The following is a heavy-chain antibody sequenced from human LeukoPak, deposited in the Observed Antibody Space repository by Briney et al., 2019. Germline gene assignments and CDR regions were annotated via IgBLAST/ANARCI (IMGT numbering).Heavy chain of an antibody. D-gene: IGHD6-13*01. CDR3: ASFYLTSSWYFFDY. Sequence: GGSLRLSCAASGFTVSSNYMSWVRQAPGKWLEWVSMIYAGGSTYYADSVKGRFTISRDNSKNTLYLQMNSLRAEDTAVYYCASFYLTSSWYFFDYWGQGTLVTVSS. CDR1: GFTVSSNY. CDR2: IYAGGST. V-gene: IGHV3-66*01. J-gene: IGHJ4*02.